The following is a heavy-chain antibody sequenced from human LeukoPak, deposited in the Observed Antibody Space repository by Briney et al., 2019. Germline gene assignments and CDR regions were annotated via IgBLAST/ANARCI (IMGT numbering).Heavy chain of an antibody. J-gene: IGHJ3*02. CDR1: GFTFDDYA. Sequence: GRSLRLSCAASGFTFDDYAMHWVRQAPGKGLEWVSGISWNSGSIGYADSVKGRFTISRDNAKNSLYLQMNSLRAEDTALYYCAKDLAHYVSAFDIWGQGTMVTVSS. CDR3: AKDLAHYVSAFDI. D-gene: IGHD4/OR15-4a*01. CDR2: ISWNSGSI. V-gene: IGHV3-9*01.